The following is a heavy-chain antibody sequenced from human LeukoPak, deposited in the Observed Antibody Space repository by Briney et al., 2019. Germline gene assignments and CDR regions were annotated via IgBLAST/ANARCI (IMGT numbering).Heavy chain of an antibody. CDR1: GFTFSSYS. CDR3: AKDGRGSSSGSPYYFDY. Sequence: GGSLRLSCAASGFTFSSYSMNWVRQAPGKGLEWVSSISSSYIYYADSVKGRFTISRDNAKNSLYLQMNSLRAEDTAVYYCAKDGRGSSSGSPYYFDYWGQGTLVTVSS. CDR2: ISSSYI. J-gene: IGHJ4*02. V-gene: IGHV3-21*01. D-gene: IGHD3-22*01.